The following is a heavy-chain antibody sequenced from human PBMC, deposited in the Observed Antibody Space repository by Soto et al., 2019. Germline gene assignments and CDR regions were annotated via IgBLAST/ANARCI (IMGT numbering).Heavy chain of an antibody. D-gene: IGHD5-12*01. CDR3: AKSTYDGGYSGYDSDYFDY. Sequence: EVQLLESGGGLVQPGGSLRLSCAASGFTLSSYAMSWVRQAPGKGLEWVSAISGSGGSTYYADSVKGRFTISRDNSKNTLYLQMNSLRAEDTAVYYCAKSTYDGGYSGYDSDYFDYWGQGTLVTVSS. CDR2: ISGSGGST. V-gene: IGHV3-23*01. CDR1: GFTLSSYA. J-gene: IGHJ4*02.